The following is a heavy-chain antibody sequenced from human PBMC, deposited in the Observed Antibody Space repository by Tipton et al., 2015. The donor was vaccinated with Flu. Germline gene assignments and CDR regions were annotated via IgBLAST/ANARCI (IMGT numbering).Heavy chain of an antibody. D-gene: IGHD1-26*01. Sequence: LRLSCTVSGGSISSSCYYWGWIRHPPGKGLEWIGGIYYSGSTYYTPSLQSRVTISVDTSKNQFPLKLSSVTAADTAVYYCARVGSGSYFHYYDGMDVWGQGTTVTVSS. CDR3: ARVGSGSYFHYYDGMDV. CDR1: GGSISSSCYY. V-gene: IGHV4-39*06. J-gene: IGHJ6*02. CDR2: IYYSGST.